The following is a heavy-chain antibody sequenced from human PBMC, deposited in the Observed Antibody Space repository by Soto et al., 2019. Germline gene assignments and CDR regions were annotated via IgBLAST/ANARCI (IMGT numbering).Heavy chain of an antibody. CDR1: GYTFTSYY. Sequence: QVQLVQSGAEVKKPGASVKVSCKASGYTFTSYYMHWVRQAPGQGLEWMGIINPSGGSTSYAQKFQGRVTMTRDTSTSTVDMELSSLRSEDTAVYYCARSQWELYYFDYWGQGTLVTVSS. V-gene: IGHV1-46*01. D-gene: IGHD3-10*01. J-gene: IGHJ4*02. CDR2: INPSGGST. CDR3: ARSQWELYYFDY.